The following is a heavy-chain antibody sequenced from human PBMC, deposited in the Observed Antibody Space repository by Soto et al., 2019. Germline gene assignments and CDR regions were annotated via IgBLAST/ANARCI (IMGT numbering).Heavy chain of an antibody. V-gene: IGHV2-26*01. CDR2: IISNDDK. CDR1: GFSLTDTRMG. CDR3: ARALFYSDSDGYYFEFDF. J-gene: IGHJ4*02. D-gene: IGHD3-22*01. Sequence: SGPTLVNPTETLTLTCSVSGFSLTDTRMGVSWIRQAPGKALEWLAHIISNDDKSYSTSLKSRLTISKDTSKSQVVLRMTNMDPVDTGRYYCARALFYSDSDGYYFEFDFWGQGIQVTSPQ.